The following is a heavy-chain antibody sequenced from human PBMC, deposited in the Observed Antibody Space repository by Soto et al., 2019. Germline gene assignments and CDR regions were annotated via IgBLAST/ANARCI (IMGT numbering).Heavy chain of an antibody. CDR3: ARVSRGVRAYYFDY. Sequence: GGSLRLSCAASGFTFSSYDMHWVRQATGKGLEWVSAIGTPGDTYYPGSVKGRFTISRENAKNSLYLQMNSLRAGDTVVYYCARVSRGVRAYYFDYWGQGTLVTVSS. CDR1: GFTFSSYD. CDR2: IGTPGDT. J-gene: IGHJ4*02. V-gene: IGHV3-13*01. D-gene: IGHD3-10*01.